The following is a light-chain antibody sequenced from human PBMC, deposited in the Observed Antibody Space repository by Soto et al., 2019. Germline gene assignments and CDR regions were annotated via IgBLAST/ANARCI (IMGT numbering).Light chain of an antibody. Sequence: DIQMTQSPSTLSTSVGDRVTITCRASQSVNNWLAWYQQKPGKAPKLLIYEGSTLESGVPSRFSGSGSGTEFTLTISSLQPDDVATYYCQQYNSHCPAWKFGQGTKVDIK. CDR3: QQYNSHCPAWK. J-gene: IGKJ1*01. CDR2: EGS. V-gene: IGKV1-5*03. CDR1: QSVNNW.